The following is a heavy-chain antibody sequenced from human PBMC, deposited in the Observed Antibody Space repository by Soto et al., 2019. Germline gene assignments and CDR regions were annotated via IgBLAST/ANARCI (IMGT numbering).Heavy chain of an antibody. CDR3: ARRGTAAAGTGYYYGMDV. CDR2: IDPSDSYT. J-gene: IGHJ6*02. CDR1: GYSFTSYW. V-gene: IGHV5-10-1*01. Sequence: EVQLVQSGAEVKKPGESLRISCKGSGYSFTSYWISWVRQMPGKGLEWMGRIDPSDSYTNYSPSFQGHVTISADKSISTASRQWSSLKASDTAMYYCARRGTAAAGTGYYYGMDVWGQGTTVTVSS. D-gene: IGHD6-13*01.